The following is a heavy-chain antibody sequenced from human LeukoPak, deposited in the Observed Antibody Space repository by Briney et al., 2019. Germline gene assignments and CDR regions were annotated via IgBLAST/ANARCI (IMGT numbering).Heavy chain of an antibody. V-gene: IGHV3-21*01. CDR1: GFTFSSYS. CDR3: AMAGSGSYPWG. CDR2: ISTSSSYI. D-gene: IGHD1-26*01. J-gene: IGHJ4*02. Sequence: GGSLRPPCAASGFTFSSYSMNWVRQAPGKGLEWVSSISTSSSYIYYADSVKGRFTISRDNAKNSLYLQMNSLRTEDTAVYYCAMAGSGSYPWGWGQGTLVTVSS.